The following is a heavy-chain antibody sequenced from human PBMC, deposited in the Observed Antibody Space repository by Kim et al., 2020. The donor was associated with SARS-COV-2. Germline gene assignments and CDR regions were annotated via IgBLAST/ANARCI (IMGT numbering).Heavy chain of an antibody. CDR1: GFTFSSYS. Sequence: LSLTCAASGFTFSSYSMNWVRQAPGKGLEWVSYISSSSSTIYYADSVKGRFTISRDNAKNSLYLQMNSLRDEDTAVYYCARDMEEIAAAGTHWFDPWGQGTLVTVSS. CDR3: ARDMEEIAAAGTHWFDP. D-gene: IGHD6-13*01. J-gene: IGHJ5*02. CDR2: ISSSSSTI. V-gene: IGHV3-48*02.